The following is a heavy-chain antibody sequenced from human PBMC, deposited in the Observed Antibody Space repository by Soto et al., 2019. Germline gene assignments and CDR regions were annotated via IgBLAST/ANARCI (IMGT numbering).Heavy chain of an antibody. J-gene: IGHJ4*02. V-gene: IGHV3-21*01. CDR1: GFTFSSYS. D-gene: IGHD5-12*01. Sequence: GGSLRLSCAASGFTFSSYSMNWVRQAPGKGLEWVSSISSSSSYIYYADSVKGRFTISRDNAKNSLYLQMNSLRAEDTAVYYCARDSPSGCHDYWGQGTLVTVSS. CDR3: ARDSPSGCHDY. CDR2: ISSSSSYI.